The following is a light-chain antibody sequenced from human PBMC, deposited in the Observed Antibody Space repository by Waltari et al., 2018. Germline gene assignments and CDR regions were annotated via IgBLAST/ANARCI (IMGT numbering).Light chain of an antibody. Sequence: QSALTQPASVSGLPDSPTTSPSLATTRTVGGLTIVPWYQQHPGKAPKLMIYEVSNRPSGVSNRFSGSKSGNTASLTISGLQAEDEADYYCSSYTSSSTLRFGGGTKLTVL. V-gene: IGLV2-14*01. CDR2: EVS. J-gene: IGLJ2*01. CDR3: SSYTSSSTLR. CDR1: TRTVGGLTI.